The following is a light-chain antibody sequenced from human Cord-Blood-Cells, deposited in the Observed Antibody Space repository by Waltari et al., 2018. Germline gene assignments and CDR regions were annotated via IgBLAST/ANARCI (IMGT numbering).Light chain of an antibody. V-gene: IGLV2-14*01. J-gene: IGLJ2*01. CDR3: SSYTSSSTLGV. CDR1: SSDVGGYNY. Sequence: QSALTQPASMSGSPGQSITISCTGTSSDVGGYNYVSWYQQHQGKAPKLMIYCVSNRPSGVSNRFSGSKSGHTASRTISGLQAEDDADYYCSSYTSSSTLGVFGGGTKLTVL. CDR2: CVS.